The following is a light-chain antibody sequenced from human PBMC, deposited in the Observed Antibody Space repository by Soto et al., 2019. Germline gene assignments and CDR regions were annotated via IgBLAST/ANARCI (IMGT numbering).Light chain of an antibody. CDR3: QQSYSPLT. V-gene: IGKV1-39*01. Sequence: QITQFPSTLSASVGDRVTITCRASQSISSWLAWYQQKPGKAPKLLIYAASSLQSGVPSRFSGSGSGTDFTLTISSLQPEDFATYYCQQSYSPLTFGGGTKVDIK. CDR1: QSISSW. CDR2: AAS. J-gene: IGKJ4*01.